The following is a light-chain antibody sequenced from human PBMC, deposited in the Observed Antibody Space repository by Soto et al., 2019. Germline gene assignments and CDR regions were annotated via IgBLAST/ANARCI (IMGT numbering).Light chain of an antibody. V-gene: IGKV3-20*01. CDR1: QTVISNY. J-gene: IGKJ4*01. CDR2: GAS. Sequence: EIVLTPAPGIPSFSPGGSAPLSFRGRQTVISNYLSWYQHKPGQAPRLLIYGASSRATGIPDRFSGSGSGTDFTLTISRLEPEDFAVYYCQQYGSSTGLTFGGGTKVDIK. CDR3: QQYGSSTGLT.